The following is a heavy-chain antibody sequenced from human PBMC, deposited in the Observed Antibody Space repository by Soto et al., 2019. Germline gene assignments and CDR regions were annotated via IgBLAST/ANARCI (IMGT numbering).Heavy chain of an antibody. CDR2: IKRKIDGETT. CDR1: GFSFSDAF. J-gene: IGHJ4*02. CDR3: TTGYSSGYIHDY. D-gene: IGHD6-19*01. V-gene: IGHV3-15*01. Sequence: EAQMMESGGGLVKPGGSLRLSCAASGFSFSDAFMTWVRQAPGKGLEWVGRIKRKIDGETTDYVAPVKGRFTISRDDSTNTLYLQMNSLRTEDTAVSYCTTGYSSGYIHDYWGQGTLVTVSS.